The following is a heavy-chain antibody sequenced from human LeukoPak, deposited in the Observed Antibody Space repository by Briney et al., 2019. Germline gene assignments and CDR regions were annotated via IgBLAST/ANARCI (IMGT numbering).Heavy chain of an antibody. D-gene: IGHD5-12*01. Sequence: ASVKVSCKASGYTFTGYYMHWVRQAPGQGLEWVGWINPNSGGTNYAQKFQGWVTMTRDTSISTAYMELSRLRSDDTAVYYCARDGGATTDAFDIWGQGTMVTVSS. CDR3: ARDGGATTDAFDI. V-gene: IGHV1-2*04. J-gene: IGHJ3*02. CDR2: INPNSGGT. CDR1: GYTFTGYY.